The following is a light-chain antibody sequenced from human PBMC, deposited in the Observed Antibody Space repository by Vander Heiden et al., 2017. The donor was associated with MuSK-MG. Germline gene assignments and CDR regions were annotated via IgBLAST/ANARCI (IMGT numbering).Light chain of an antibody. CDR1: QNINKF. Sequence: DIQVTQSPSSLSAFVGDRVTITCRTSQNINKFLNWYQQKPGKVPKLLIFGASDLQSGVSSRFSGSGSATNFTLTISSLQPDDFATYYCQETYHYPLTFGGGTSVDIK. V-gene: IGKV1-39*01. CDR3: QETYHYPLT. CDR2: GAS. J-gene: IGKJ4*01.